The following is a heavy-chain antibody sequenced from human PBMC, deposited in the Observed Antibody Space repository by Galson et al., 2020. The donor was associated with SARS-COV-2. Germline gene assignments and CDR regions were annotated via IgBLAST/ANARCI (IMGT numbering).Heavy chain of an antibody. V-gene: IGHV3-23*01. Sequence: GGSLRLSCVTSGFTFGDHAMSWIRQAPGKGLEWVSAISSTITNTYYADSVKGRFTISRDNSKNTLYLQTNSLRADDTAIYYCAKRELGYCNGTTCRGGAFDIWGQGTMVTVSS. J-gene: IGHJ3*02. CDR1: GFTFGDHA. D-gene: IGHD2-2*01. CDR2: ISSTITNT. CDR3: AKRELGYCNGTTCRGGAFDI.